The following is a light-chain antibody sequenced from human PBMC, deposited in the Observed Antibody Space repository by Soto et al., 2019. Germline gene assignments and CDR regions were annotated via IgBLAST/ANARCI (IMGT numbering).Light chain of an antibody. V-gene: IGKV3D-15*01. J-gene: IGKJ4*01. Sequence: EVVMTQSPATLSVSPGERATLSCRASQSVSSNFAWYQQKPGQAPRLLIYGASTRATGIPARFSGSRSGTEFTLTISSLQSEDFAVYYCQQYNNWPALTFGGGTKVEIK. CDR2: GAS. CDR1: QSVSSN. CDR3: QQYNNWPALT.